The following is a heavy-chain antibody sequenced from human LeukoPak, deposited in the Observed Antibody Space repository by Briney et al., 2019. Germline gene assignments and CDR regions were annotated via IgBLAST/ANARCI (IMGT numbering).Heavy chain of an antibody. D-gene: IGHD5-24*01. CDR3: VRGAQMAIMKYYFDY. Sequence: GGCLRLSCAASGLSFSSYTMNWGGEAPGKGVEWGSSISSDNNYISYVDSVKGRFTISRDNAKNSLYLRMTSLGAEDTAVYYCVRGAQMAIMKYYFDYWGLGTRVTVSS. CDR1: GLSFSSYT. CDR2: ISSDNNYI. J-gene: IGHJ4*02. V-gene: IGHV3-21*01.